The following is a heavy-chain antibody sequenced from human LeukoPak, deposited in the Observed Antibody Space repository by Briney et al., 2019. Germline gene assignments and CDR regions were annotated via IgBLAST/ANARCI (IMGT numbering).Heavy chain of an antibody. J-gene: IGHJ4*02. CDR2: IGGGGRTI. V-gene: IGHV3-11*01. CDR3: ARGRRRNDY. Sequence: GGSLRLSCAASGFTFSDYYMSWIRQAPGKGLEWVSYIGGGGRTIDYADSVKGRFTISRDTAKNSLYLQMNSLRAEDTALYYCARGRRRNDYWGQGTPVTVSS. CDR1: GFTFSDYY.